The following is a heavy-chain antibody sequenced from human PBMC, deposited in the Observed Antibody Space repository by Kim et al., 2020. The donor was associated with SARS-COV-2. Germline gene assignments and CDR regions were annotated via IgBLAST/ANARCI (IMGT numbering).Heavy chain of an antibody. CDR3: ARTYYYDSSGYAY. Sequence: YNPSLKSRVTISVDTSKNQFSLKLSSVTAADTAVYYCARTYYYDSSGYAYWGQGTLVTVSS. V-gene: IGHV4-59*01. D-gene: IGHD3-22*01. J-gene: IGHJ4*02.